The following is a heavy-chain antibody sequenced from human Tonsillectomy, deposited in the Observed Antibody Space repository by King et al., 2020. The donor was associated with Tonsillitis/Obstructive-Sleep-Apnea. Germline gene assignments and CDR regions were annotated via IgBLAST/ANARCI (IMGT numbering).Heavy chain of an antibody. Sequence: VQLVESGGGLVQPGGSLRLSCAASGFTSSSYWMSWVRQAPGKGLEWVANIKQDGSEKYYVESVKGRFTISRDNAKSSLYLQMNSLRAEDTAVYYCARERIVGATGGYYYYYYMDVWGKGTTVTVSS. V-gene: IGHV3-7*01. CDR3: ARERIVGATGGYYYYYYMDV. J-gene: IGHJ6*03. CDR2: IKQDGSEK. D-gene: IGHD1-26*01. CDR1: GFTSSSYW.